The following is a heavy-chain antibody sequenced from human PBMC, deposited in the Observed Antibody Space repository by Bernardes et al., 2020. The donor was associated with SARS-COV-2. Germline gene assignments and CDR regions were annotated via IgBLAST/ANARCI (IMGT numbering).Heavy chain of an antibody. CDR1: GYTPTGYY. V-gene: IGHV1-2*02. Sequence: ASVKVSCKASGYTPTGYYMHWLRQAPGQGREWLGWIHPNSGGTNYAQKFQGRVTMPRDTSISTAYIEVSRLRSDEAAVYYCAREEGRYRGYCSSTSCPPGYWGQGTIVTVSS. CDR3: AREEGRYRGYCSSTSCPPGY. J-gene: IGHJ4*02. CDR2: IHPNSGGT. D-gene: IGHD2-2*03.